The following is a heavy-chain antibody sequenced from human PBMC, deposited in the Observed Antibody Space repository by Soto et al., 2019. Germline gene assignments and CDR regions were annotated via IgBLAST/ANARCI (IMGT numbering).Heavy chain of an antibody. Sequence: EVQLVESGGGLVQPGGSLRLSCAASVFIFSSYSMNWVRQAPGKGLEWVSYISSGSSTIYYADSVKGRFTISRDNAKNSVYLQMNSLRAEDTAVYYCARIYGIPVAGTLDFWGQGTLVTVSS. D-gene: IGHD6-19*01. J-gene: IGHJ4*02. V-gene: IGHV3-48*01. CDR3: ARIYGIPVAGTLDF. CDR1: VFIFSSYS. CDR2: ISSGSSTI.